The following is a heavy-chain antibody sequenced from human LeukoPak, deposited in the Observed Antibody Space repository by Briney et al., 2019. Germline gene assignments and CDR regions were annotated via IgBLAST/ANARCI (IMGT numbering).Heavy chain of an antibody. CDR1: GFSFNNNA. CDR2: INGGGDAT. D-gene: IGHD3-10*01. J-gene: IGHJ4*02. Sequence: GGSLRLSCAASGFSFNNNATSWVRQAPGKGLEWVSAINGGGDATEYADSVKGRFTISRDNSKKTLYLQMNSLRAEDTAVYYCARDGPGDNYYGQRYYFDYWGQGTLVTVSS. V-gene: IGHV3-23*01. CDR3: ARDGPGDNYYGQRYYFDY.